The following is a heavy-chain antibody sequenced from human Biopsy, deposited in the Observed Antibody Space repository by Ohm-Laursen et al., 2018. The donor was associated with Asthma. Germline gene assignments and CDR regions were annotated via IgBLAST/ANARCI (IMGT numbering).Heavy chain of an antibody. CDR1: GFTLSNYG. CDR3: AKDVFPGWELRRGPDY. Sequence: SLRLSCTASGFTLSNYGTHWVRQAPGKGLDWVAVISFDGSNKNYTDSVKGRFTISRDNSRNTLHLQMNSLRAEDTAVYYCAKDVFPGWELRRGPDYWGQGTLVTVSS. D-gene: IGHD1-26*01. V-gene: IGHV3-30*18. J-gene: IGHJ4*02. CDR2: ISFDGSNK.